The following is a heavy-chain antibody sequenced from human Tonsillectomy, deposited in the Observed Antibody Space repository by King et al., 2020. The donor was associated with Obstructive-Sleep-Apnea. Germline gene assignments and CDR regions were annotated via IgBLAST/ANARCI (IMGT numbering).Heavy chain of an antibody. J-gene: IGHJ6*02. Sequence: QLVQSGAEVKKPGSAVKVSCKASGCSLSNYAVIWVRQAPGQGLEWMGGIIPLFGIANYAQSFQDRVTITADASTSPAYLELSSLRSGDTAIYYCARAGTVTHNHHFGMDVWGQGTTVTVS. D-gene: IGHD4-17*01. CDR2: IIPLFGIA. CDR1: GCSLSNYA. V-gene: IGHV1-69*12. CDR3: ARAGTVTHNHHFGMDV.